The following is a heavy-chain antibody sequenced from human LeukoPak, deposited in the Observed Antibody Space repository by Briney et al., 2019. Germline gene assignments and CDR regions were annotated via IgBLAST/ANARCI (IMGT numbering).Heavy chain of an antibody. V-gene: IGHV3-48*04. J-gene: IGHJ5*02. CDR1: GFTFSSYS. D-gene: IGHD4-11*01. CDR3: ASYSNYVDGWFDP. Sequence: PGGSLRLSCAASGFTFSSYSMNWVRQAPGKGLEWVSYISSSGSTIYYADSVKGRCTISRDNAKNSLYLQMNSLRAEDTAVYYCASYSNYVDGWFDPWGQGTLVTVSS. CDR2: ISSSGSTI.